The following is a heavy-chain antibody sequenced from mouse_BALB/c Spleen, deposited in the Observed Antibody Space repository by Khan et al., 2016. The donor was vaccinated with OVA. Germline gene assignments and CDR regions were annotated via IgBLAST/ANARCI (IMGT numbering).Heavy chain of an antibody. CDR2: INPSTGYT. Sequence: QVRLQQSGAELAKPGASVKMSCKASGYTFANYWMHWVKQRPGQGLDWIGYINPSTGYTDYNQKFKDKATLTADKSSSTAYMQLSSLSSEDSAVYSCSRVGSSYGAAFVYWGQGTALTVSS. CDR1: GYTFANYW. J-gene: IGHJ2*01. CDR3: SRVGSSYGAAFVY. D-gene: IGHD1-1*01. V-gene: IGHV1-7*01.